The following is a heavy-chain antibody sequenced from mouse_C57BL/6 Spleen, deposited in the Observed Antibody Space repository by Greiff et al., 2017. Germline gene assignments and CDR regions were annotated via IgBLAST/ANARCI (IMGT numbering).Heavy chain of an antibody. Sequence: VQLQQSGAELVRPGASVKLSCTASGFNIKDDYMHWVKQRPEQGLEWIGWIDPENGDTEYASKFQGKATITADTSSNNAYLQLSSLTSEDTAVYYCTTWDYYNYYAMDYWGQGTSVTVSS. CDR1: GFNIKDDY. J-gene: IGHJ4*01. V-gene: IGHV14-4*01. CDR2: IDPENGDT. D-gene: IGHD1-1*01. CDR3: TTWDYYNYYAMDY.